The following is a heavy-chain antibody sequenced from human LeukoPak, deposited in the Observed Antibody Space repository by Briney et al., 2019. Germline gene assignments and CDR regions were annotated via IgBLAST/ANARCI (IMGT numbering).Heavy chain of an antibody. Sequence: NPSETLSLTCTVSGGSITDSFWTWIRQPAGKGLEWIGRIYSSGITNCSPSLKSRVTMSVDTSKNQLSLNLTSVTAADTAVYFCASEQTTSGGRRLDYWGQGTLVIVSS. D-gene: IGHD1-26*01. J-gene: IGHJ4*02. CDR1: GGSITDSF. V-gene: IGHV4-4*07. CDR3: ASEQTTSGGRRLDY. CDR2: IYSSGIT.